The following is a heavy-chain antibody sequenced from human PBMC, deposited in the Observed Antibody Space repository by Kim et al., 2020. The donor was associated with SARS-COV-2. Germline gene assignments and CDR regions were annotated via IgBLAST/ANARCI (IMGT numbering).Heavy chain of an antibody. CDR3: AKDPGYFDWLKIGSLLDY. CDR1: GFTFSTYA. Sequence: GGSLRLSCAASGFTFSTYAMSWVRQAPGKGLEWVSAISGSGGSTYYADSVKGRFTISRDNSKNTLYLQMNSLRAEDTAVYYCAKDPGYFDWLKIGSLLDYWGQGTLVTVSS. V-gene: IGHV3-23*01. CDR2: ISGSGGST. D-gene: IGHD3-9*01. J-gene: IGHJ4*02.